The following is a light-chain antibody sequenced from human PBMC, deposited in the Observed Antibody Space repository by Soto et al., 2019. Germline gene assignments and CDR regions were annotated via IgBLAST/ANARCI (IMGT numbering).Light chain of an antibody. CDR2: DAS. CDR3: QQYYSVPLT. V-gene: IGKV1-33*01. Sequence: DVQITHSPSSLSASVGDRVTITCQSSQGICSYLNWYQHKPGKAPKLLIYDASKLEGGVPSRFSGRGSGTDFTLTISSLQPEDFATYYCQQYYSVPLTLGGGTKVDIK. J-gene: IGKJ4*01. CDR1: QGICSY.